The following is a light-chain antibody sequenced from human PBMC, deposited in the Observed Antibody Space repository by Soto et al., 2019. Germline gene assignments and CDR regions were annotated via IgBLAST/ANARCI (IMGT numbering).Light chain of an antibody. CDR3: QQYNCYSWT. Sequence: DIQMTQSPSTLSASVGDRVTITCRASQSISSWLAWYQQKPGKAPKLLIYMASSLESGDPSRFSGSGSGTGFTLIISSLQPDDFATEYCQQYNCYSWTFGQGSNVEVK. V-gene: IGKV1-5*03. CDR1: QSISSW. CDR2: MAS. J-gene: IGKJ1*01.